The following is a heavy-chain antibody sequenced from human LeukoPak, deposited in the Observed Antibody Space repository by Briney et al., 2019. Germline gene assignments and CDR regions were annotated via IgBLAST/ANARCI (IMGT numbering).Heavy chain of an antibody. Sequence: GSLRLSCAASGFTFSNDWMHWVRQAPGKGLVWVSRINSDGRTTTYADSVKGRFTISRDNAKNTLYLQMNSLRAEDTAVYYCAMIKEGWGQGTLVTVSS. CDR1: GFTFSNDW. CDR2: INSDGRTT. V-gene: IGHV3-74*01. D-gene: IGHD3-22*01. CDR3: AMIKEG. J-gene: IGHJ4*02.